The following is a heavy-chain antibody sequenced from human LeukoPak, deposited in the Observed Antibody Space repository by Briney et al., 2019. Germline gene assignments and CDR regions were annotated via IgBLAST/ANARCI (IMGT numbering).Heavy chain of an antibody. V-gene: IGHV3-30*03. J-gene: IGHJ4*02. D-gene: IGHD2-8*01. CDR3: ARASDVVLMVYAIGDY. CDR2: ISYDGSNK. CDR1: GFTFSSYG. Sequence: GGSLRLSCAASGFTFSSYGMHWVRQAPGKGLEWVAVISYDGSNKYYADSVKGRFTIFRDNSKNTLYLQMNSLRAEDTAVYYCARASDVVLMVYAIGDYWGQGTLVTVSS.